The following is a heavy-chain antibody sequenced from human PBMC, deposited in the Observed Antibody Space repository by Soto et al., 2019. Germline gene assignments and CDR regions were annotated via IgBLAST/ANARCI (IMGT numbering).Heavy chain of an antibody. D-gene: IGHD6-19*01. CDR2: IIPIFGTA. V-gene: IGHV1-69*01. CDR3: ARDFSSGWQNYYFCCIDV. J-gene: IGHJ6*02. Sequence: QVQLVQSGAEVKKPGSSVKVSCKASGGTFSSYAISWVRQAPGQGLEWMGGIIPIFGTANYAQKLQVRVTITADESTSTAYMELSSLRSEDTAVYYCARDFSSGWQNYYFCCIDVWGQGTTVTVSS. CDR1: GGTFSSYA.